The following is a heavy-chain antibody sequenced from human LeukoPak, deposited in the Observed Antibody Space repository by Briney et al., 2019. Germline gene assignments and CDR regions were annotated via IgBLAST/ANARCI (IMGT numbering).Heavy chain of an antibody. CDR3: ATPNDAFNI. V-gene: IGHV4-4*02. CDR1: GXSISNENG. Sequence: SGTLSLTCAVSGXSISNENGWSWVRQPPGKGLEWIGEIHYRGGTNYNPSLRSRVTISVDTSKNQFSLKMTSVTAADTAVYYCATPNDAFNIWGQGTMVTVSS. J-gene: IGHJ3*02. CDR2: IHYRGGT.